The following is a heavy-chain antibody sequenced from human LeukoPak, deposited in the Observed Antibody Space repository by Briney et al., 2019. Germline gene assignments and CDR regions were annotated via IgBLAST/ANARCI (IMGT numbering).Heavy chain of an antibody. CDR3: ARDKGHILYYFDY. V-gene: IGHV1-2*02. Sequence: SVKVSCKASGYTFTGYYMHWVRQAPGQGLEWMGWINPNSGGTNYAQKFQGRVTMTRDTSISTAYMELSRLRSDDTAVYYCARDKGHILYYFDYWGQGTLVTVSS. D-gene: IGHD2-21*01. CDR1: GYTFTGYY. CDR2: INPNSGGT. J-gene: IGHJ4*02.